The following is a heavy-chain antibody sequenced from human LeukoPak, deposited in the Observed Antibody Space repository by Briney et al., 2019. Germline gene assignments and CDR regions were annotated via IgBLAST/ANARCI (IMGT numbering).Heavy chain of an antibody. J-gene: IGHJ6*02. CDR1: GFTFSSYG. V-gene: IGHV3-73*01. CDR3: TGDSYGPRAMDV. D-gene: IGHD5-18*01. CDR2: IRSKANSYAT. Sequence: PGGSLRLSCAASGFTFSSYGMHWVRQASGKGLEWVGRIRSKANSYATAYAASVKGRFTISRDDPKNTAYLQMNSLKTEDTAVYYCTGDSYGPRAMDVWGQGTTVTVSS.